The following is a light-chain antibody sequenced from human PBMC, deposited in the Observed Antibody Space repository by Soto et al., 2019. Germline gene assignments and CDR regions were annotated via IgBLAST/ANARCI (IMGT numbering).Light chain of an antibody. Sequence: DIQMTQSPSTLSASEGDRVTITCRASQSIGSWLAWYQQKPGKAPKLLIYKASNLESGVPSRFSGGGSGTEFTLTISSLQPDDFATYYCQKYDSFPLTFGGGTKVEVK. CDR2: KAS. J-gene: IGKJ4*01. CDR3: QKYDSFPLT. V-gene: IGKV1-5*03. CDR1: QSIGSW.